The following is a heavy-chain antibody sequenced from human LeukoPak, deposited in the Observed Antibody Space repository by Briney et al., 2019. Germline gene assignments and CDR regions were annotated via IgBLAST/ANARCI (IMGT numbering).Heavy chain of an antibody. CDR3: ARSDHNSWNAFDI. V-gene: IGHV7-4-1*02. D-gene: IGHD1-26*01. CDR2: INPNTGNP. CDR1: GYTFTNYA. Sequence: GASVKVSCKASGYTFTNYAMNWVRQAPGQGLEWMGWINPNTGNPMYAQGFTGRFVFSLDTSVTTTYLQINGLEAEDTAVYYCARSDHNSWNAFDIWGQGTMVTVSS. J-gene: IGHJ3*02.